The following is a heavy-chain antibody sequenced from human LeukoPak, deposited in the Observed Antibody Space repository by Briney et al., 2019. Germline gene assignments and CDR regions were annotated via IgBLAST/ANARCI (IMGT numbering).Heavy chain of an antibody. CDR3: APCSGCWGHCTIVH. V-gene: IGHV3-11*04. CDR2: IGNSGSTI. Sequence: GGSLTLSCAASGFTFNDNYMSWVRQPPGKGPEWISYIGNSGSTIFYRYSVNGGFILSRDSNKKLLLLEMNSLQVEDTDVYFWAPCSGCWGHCTIVHWRQGILVSDSS. D-gene: IGHD3-16*01. CDR1: GFTFNDNY. J-gene: IGHJ4*02.